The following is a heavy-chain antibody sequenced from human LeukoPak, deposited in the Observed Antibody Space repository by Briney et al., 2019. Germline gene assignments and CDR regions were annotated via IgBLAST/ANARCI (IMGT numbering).Heavy chain of an antibody. V-gene: IGHV4-39*07. Sequence: SETLSLTCTVSGGSISGTDLYWGWIRQLPGKGLEWIGNIHSSGNSFCNPSLKSRVTISVDTSKNQFSLKLRSVTAADTAVYYCARVTRTFYDILTGRSREGRFDYWGQGTLVTASS. CDR3: ARVTRTFYDILTGRSREGRFDY. CDR1: GGSISGTDLY. J-gene: IGHJ4*02. D-gene: IGHD3-9*01. CDR2: IHSSGNS.